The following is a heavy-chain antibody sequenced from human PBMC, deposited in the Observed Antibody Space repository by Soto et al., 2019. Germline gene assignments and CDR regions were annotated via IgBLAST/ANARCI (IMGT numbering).Heavy chain of an antibody. CDR2: IFHSGST. CDR3: ARRIYGDWYFDL. V-gene: IGHV4-4*02. D-gene: IGHD3-16*01. J-gene: IGHJ2*01. Sequence: QVQLQESSPGLVKPSGTLSLTYAVSGASISSSNWWSWVRQPPGKGLEWIGEIFHSGSTNSNPSLKSRVTMSLDASNNQFSLKLSSVTAADMAVYYCARRIYGDWYFDLWGRGTLVTVSS. CDR1: GASISSSNW.